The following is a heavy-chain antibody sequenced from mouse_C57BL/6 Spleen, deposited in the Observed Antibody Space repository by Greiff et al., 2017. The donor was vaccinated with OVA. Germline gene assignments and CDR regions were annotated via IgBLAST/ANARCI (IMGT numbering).Heavy chain of an antibody. CDR1: GFTFSSYT. J-gene: IGHJ3*01. CDR2: ISGGGGNT. V-gene: IGHV5-9*04. CDR3: ARMGDYGY. D-gene: IGHD2-4*01. Sequence: EVKLVESGGGLVKPGGSLKLSCAASGFTFSSYTMSWVRQTPEKRLEWVATISGGGGNTYYPDSVKGRFTISRDNAKNTLYMQMSSLRAEDTGVYYGARMGDYGYWGQGTLVTVSA.